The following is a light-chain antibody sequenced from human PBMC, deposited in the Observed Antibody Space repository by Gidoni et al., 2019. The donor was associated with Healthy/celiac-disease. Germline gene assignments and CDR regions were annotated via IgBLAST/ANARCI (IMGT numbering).Light chain of an antibody. CDR1: QSISSW. CDR2: KAS. J-gene: IGKJ1*01. Sequence: VGDRVTITCRASQSISSWLAWYQQKPGKAPKLLIYKASSLESEVPSRFSGSGSGTEFTLTISSLQPDDFATYYCQQYNSYPTFGQGTKVEIK. CDR3: QQYNSYPT. V-gene: IGKV1-5*03.